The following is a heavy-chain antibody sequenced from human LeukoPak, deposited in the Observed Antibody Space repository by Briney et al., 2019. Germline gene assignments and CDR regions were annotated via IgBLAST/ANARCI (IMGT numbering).Heavy chain of an antibody. CDR1: GFSFSEYA. D-gene: IGHD3-22*01. V-gene: IGHV3-23*01. Sequence: GGSLRLSCRTSGFSFSEYAINWVRQAPGKGLEWVSGISRGGRDRYYADSVKGRFTIYSDNSDNTLYLQMNRLRGEDTAVYYCAKGEDYYDSSGPLDYWGQGTLVTVSS. J-gene: IGHJ4*02. CDR3: AKGEDYYDSSGPLDY. CDR2: ISRGGRDR.